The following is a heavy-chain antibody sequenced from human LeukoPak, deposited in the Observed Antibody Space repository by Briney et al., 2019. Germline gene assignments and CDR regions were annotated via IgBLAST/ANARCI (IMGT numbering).Heavy chain of an antibody. Sequence: ASVKVSCKASGYTFTSYYMHWVRQAPGQGLEWMGIINPSGGSTSYAQKFQGRVTMTRDMSTSTVYMGLSSLRSEDTAVYYCARDFEFRGADYWGQGTLVTVSS. CDR2: INPSGGST. CDR3: ARDFEFRGADY. V-gene: IGHV1-46*01. J-gene: IGHJ4*02. CDR1: GYTFTSYY. D-gene: IGHD3-10*01.